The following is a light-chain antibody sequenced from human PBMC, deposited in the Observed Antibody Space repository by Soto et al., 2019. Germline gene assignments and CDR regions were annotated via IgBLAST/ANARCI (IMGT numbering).Light chain of an antibody. J-gene: IGKJ5*01. CDR3: QQRNNRPPLT. Sequence: NLLPPSPAHLCLSPGERTTLSCRAIQSVSNNYLASYQQHPRQAARLLIYGASTRATGIPVRFSGSGSATNFTITISSRQHADDAVYYCQQRNNRPPLTFGQGTRLEIK. CDR2: GAS. V-gene: IGKV3D-7*01. CDR1: QSVSNNY.